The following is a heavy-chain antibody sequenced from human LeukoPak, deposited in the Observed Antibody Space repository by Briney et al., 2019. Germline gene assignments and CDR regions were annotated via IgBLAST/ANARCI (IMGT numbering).Heavy chain of an antibody. CDR1: GFTFSSYS. CDR2: ISSSSYI. D-gene: IGHD3-22*01. Sequence: GGSLRLSCAASGFTFSSYSMNWVRQAPGKGLEWVSYISSSSYIYYTDSVKGRFTISRDNAKNSLYLQMNSLRAEDTAVYYCARGYYYDSSGVYGFDYWGQGTLVTVSS. CDR3: ARGYYYDSSGVYGFDY. J-gene: IGHJ4*02. V-gene: IGHV3-21*01.